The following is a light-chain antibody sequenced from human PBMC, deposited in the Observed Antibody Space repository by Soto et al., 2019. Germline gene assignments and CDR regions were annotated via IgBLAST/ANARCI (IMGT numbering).Light chain of an antibody. CDR3: QSYDSSLSVVV. Sequence: QSVLTQPPSVSGAPGQRVTISCTGSSSNIGAGYDVHWYQQLPGTAPKLLIYGNSNRPSGVPDRFSGSKSGTSASXAITGLQAEDEADYYCQSYDSSLSVVVFGGGTKLTVL. CDR2: GNS. CDR1: SSNIGAGYD. V-gene: IGLV1-40*01. J-gene: IGLJ2*01.